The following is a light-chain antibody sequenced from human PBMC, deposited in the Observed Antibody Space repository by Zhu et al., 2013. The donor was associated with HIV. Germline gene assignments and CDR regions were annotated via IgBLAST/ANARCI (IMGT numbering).Light chain of an antibody. CDR2: DAF. Sequence: DIVLTQSPGTLSLSPGEGATLSCRASQSVSSYLAWYQQKPGQAPRLLIYDAFNRATGIPARFSGSGSGTDFTLTISSLEPEDFAVYYCQQYDNSPWTFGQGTKVEI. CDR3: QQYDNSPWT. V-gene: IGKV3-11*01. J-gene: IGKJ1*01. CDR1: QSVSSY.